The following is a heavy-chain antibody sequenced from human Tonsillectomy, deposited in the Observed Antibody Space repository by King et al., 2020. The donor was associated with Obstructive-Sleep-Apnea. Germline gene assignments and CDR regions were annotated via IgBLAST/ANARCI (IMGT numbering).Heavy chain of an antibody. J-gene: IGHJ6*02. D-gene: IGHD2-2*01. V-gene: IGHV1-18*04. CDR1: GYIFTSYG. Sequence: VQLVQSGAEVKKPGASVKVSCKASGYIFTSYGISWVRQAPGQGLEWMGWISPYNDNTNYAQTAQGRVTVTTDTSTSTAYMELRNLRSDDTAVYYCARDRVCSSTSCYGVDDYYGMDVWGQGTTVTVSS. CDR3: ARDRVCSSTSCYGVDDYYGMDV. CDR2: ISPYNDNT.